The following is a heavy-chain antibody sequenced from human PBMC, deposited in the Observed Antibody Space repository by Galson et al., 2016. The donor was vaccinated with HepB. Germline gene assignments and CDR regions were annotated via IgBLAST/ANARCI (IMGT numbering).Heavy chain of an antibody. CDR1: GGTFSSYA. J-gene: IGHJ6*02. Sequence: SVKVSCKASGGTFSSYAISWVRQAPGQGLEWMGRIIPILGIANYAQKFQGRVTITADKSTSTAYMELSSLRSEDTAVYYCARETPGMIIPPDGMDVWGQGTTVTGSS. V-gene: IGHV1-69*04. D-gene: IGHD3-16*01. CDR2: IIPILGIA. CDR3: ARETPGMIIPPDGMDV.